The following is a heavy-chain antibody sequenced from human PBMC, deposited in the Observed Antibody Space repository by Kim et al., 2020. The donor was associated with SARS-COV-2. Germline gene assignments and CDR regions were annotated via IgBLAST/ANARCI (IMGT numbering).Heavy chain of an antibody. D-gene: IGHD1-26*01. Sequence: SETLSLTCTVSGGSISSSSYYWGWIRQPPGKGLEWIGSIYYSGSTYYNPSLKSRVTISVDTSKNQFSLKLSSVTAADTAVYYCASGLWELLPAVDYWGQGTLVTVSS. CDR1: GGSISSSSYY. J-gene: IGHJ4*02. CDR2: IYYSGST. V-gene: IGHV4-39*01. CDR3: ASGLWELLPAVDY.